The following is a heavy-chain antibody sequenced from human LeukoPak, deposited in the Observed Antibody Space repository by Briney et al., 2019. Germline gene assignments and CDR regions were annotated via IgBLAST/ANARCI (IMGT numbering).Heavy chain of an antibody. CDR1: GYTFTGYY. CDR2: INPNTGGT. Sequence: ASVKVSCKASGYTFTGYYMNWVRQAPGQGLEWMGRINPNTGGTNYAQYVQGSVTMTRDTTITTVYMELSRLRSEDTAVYYCARAMVVWAGDDAFDIWGQGTMVTVSS. CDR3: ARAMVVWAGDDAFDI. J-gene: IGHJ3*02. V-gene: IGHV1-2*06. D-gene: IGHD6-19*01.